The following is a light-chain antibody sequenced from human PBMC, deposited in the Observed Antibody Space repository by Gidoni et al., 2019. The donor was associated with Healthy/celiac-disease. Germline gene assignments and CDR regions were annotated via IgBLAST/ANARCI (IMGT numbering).Light chain of an antibody. CDR2: GAS. CDR1: QSVSSSY. CDR3: QQYGSSPGGT. V-gene: IGKV3-20*01. Sequence: EIVLTQSPGTLSLSPGERATLSCRASQSVSSSYLAWYQQKPGQAPRLLISGASSRATGIPDRFSGSGSGTDFTLTISRLEPEDFAVYYCQQYGSSPGGTFGQGTKVEIK. J-gene: IGKJ1*01.